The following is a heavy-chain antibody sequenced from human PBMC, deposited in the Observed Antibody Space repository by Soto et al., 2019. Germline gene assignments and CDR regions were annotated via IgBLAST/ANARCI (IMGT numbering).Heavy chain of an antibody. CDR3: ARHVLGGFFYGMDV. CDR1: GGSVSSSSYY. Sequence: SETLSLTCSASGGSVSSSSYYWGWIHQPPGKGLEWIGSVYYTGSTYYNPSLKSRVAISVEMSKTQFSLKLSSVTAADTALYYCARHVLGGFFYGMDVWGQGTTVTAP. CDR2: VYYTGST. J-gene: IGHJ6*02. V-gene: IGHV4-39*01. D-gene: IGHD3-16*01.